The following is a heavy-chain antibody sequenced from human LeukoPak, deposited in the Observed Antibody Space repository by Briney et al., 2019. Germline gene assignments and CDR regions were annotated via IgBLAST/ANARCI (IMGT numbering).Heavy chain of an antibody. J-gene: IGHJ6*02. D-gene: IGHD1-26*01. Sequence: GASVKVSCKASGYTFTGYYMHWVRQAPGQGLEWMGRINPNSGGTNYAQKLQGRVTMTTDTSTSTAYMELRSLRSDDTAVYYCARWDLYYYYGMDVWGQGTTVTVSS. CDR2: INPNSGGT. CDR3: ARWDLYYYYGMDV. CDR1: GYTFTGYY. V-gene: IGHV1-2*06.